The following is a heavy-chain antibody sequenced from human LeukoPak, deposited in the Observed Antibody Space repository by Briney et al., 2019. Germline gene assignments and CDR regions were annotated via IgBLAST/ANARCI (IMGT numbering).Heavy chain of an antibody. CDR3: AKCATYYYDSSDYYDS. D-gene: IGHD3-22*01. CDR2: ISGSGHNT. CDR1: GFTFSNYG. J-gene: IGHJ5*01. Sequence: GGTLRLSCAASGFTFSNYGMNWVRQAPGKGLEWVSAISGSGHNTYYADSVKGRFTISRDNSKNTLYLQMNSLRAEDTAVFYCAKCATYYYDSSDYYDSWGQGTLVTVSS. V-gene: IGHV3-23*01.